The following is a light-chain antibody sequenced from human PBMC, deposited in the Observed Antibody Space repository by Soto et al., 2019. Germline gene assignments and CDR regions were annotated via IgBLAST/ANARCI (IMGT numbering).Light chain of an antibody. CDR2: AAS. V-gene: IGKV1-39*01. CDR3: QQSYSTPIT. CDR1: QSISSY. Sequence: DIQITQSPSSLSASVGDRVTITCRASQSISSYLNWYQQKPGKAPKLLIYAASSLQSGVPSRFSGSGSGTDFTLTISSLQPEEFATYYCQQSYSTPITFGQGTRLEIK. J-gene: IGKJ5*01.